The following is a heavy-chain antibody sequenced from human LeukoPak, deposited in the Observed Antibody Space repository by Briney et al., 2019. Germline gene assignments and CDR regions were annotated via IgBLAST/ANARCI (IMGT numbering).Heavy chain of an antibody. CDR3: ARELGITMAGNYYYMDV. D-gene: IGHD3-10*01. V-gene: IGHV1-8*01. CDR2: MNPNSGNT. J-gene: IGHJ6*03. CDR1: GYTFTSYD. Sequence: ASVKVSCKASGYTFTSYDINWVRQAAGQGLEWMGWMNPNSGNTDYAQKFQGRVTMTRNTSISTAYMELSSLRSEDTAVYYCARELGITMAGNYYYMDVWGKGTTVTVSS.